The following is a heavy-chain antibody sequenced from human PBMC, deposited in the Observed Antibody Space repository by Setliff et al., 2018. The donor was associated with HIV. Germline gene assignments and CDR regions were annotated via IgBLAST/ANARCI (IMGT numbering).Heavy chain of an antibody. V-gene: IGHV3-48*03. CDR1: GFTFSSSE. Sequence: PGGSLRLSCAASGFTFSSSEVNWVRQAPGKGLEWVSYISSSSNTIYYADSVKGRFTISRDNAKNSLYLQMNSLRAEDTAVYYCARGWFDSWGQGTLVTVS. CDR2: ISSSSNTI. CDR3: ARGWFDS. J-gene: IGHJ5*01.